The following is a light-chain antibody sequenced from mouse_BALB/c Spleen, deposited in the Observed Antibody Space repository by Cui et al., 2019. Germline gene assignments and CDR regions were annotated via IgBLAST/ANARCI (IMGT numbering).Light chain of an antibody. CDR2: RAN. Sequence: DIKMTQSPSSMYASLGERVTITCKASQGINSYLSWFQQKPGKSPKTLIYRANRLVDGVPSRFSGSGSGQDYSLTISSLEYEDMGIYYCLQYDEFPWTFGGGTKLEIK. CDR1: QGINSY. V-gene: IGKV14-111*01. J-gene: IGKJ1*01. CDR3: LQYDEFPWT.